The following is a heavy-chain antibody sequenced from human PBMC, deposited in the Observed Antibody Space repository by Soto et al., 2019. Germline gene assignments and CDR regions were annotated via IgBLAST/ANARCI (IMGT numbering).Heavy chain of an antibody. Sequence: QVQLVQSGAEVKNPGASVKVSCKTSGYTFTKYGVGWVRQAPGQGLTWMGWISGSSGNANYAEKVQGRITLTTDTSTSTAYTELRSLRSDDKAVYYCAREMAGLGGEYDYWGQGTLVTVSS. J-gene: IGHJ4*02. CDR2: ISGSSGNA. CDR3: AREMAGLGGEYDY. CDR1: GYTFTKYG. D-gene: IGHD3-16*01. V-gene: IGHV1-18*01.